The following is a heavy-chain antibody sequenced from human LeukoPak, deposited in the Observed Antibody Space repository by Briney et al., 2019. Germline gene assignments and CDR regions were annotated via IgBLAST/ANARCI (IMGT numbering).Heavy chain of an antibody. CDR3: AREPSGVLGLDC. V-gene: IGHV3-30*02. D-gene: IGHD3-10*01. CDR1: GFTFSSYG. J-gene: IGHJ4*02. Sequence: GGSLRLSCAASGFTFSSYGMHWVRQAPGKGLEWVAFIRYDGSNKYYADSVKGRFTISRDNSKNTLYLQMNSLRAEDTAVYYCAREPSGVLGLDCWGQGTLVTVSS. CDR2: IRYDGSNK.